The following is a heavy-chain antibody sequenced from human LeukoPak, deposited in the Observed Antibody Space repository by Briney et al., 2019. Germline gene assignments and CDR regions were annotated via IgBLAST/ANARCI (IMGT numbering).Heavy chain of an antibody. V-gene: IGHV3-9*01. CDR1: GFTFEDYA. CDR2: ISWNSGSI. Sequence: PSGGSLRLSCAVSGFTFEDYAMHWVRQAPGKGLDWVAAISWNSGSINYADSVKGRFTISRDNAKNSLYLQMNSLRAEDTAVYYCAKRACSITSCYPYYFDNWGQGTLVTVSS. CDR3: AKRACSITSCYPYYFDN. J-gene: IGHJ4*02. D-gene: IGHD2-2*01.